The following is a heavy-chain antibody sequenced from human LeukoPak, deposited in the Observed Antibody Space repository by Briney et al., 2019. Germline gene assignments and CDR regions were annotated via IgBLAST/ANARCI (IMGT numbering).Heavy chain of an antibody. J-gene: IGHJ5*02. CDR1: GGSISSHY. D-gene: IGHD6-13*01. V-gene: IGHV4-59*11. CDR3: ARDVDSSSWYVKGWFDP. Sequence: SETLSLTCTVSGGSISSHYWSWIRQPPGKGLEWIGYIYYSGSTNYNPSLKSRVTISVDTSKNQFSLKLSSVTAADTVVYYCARDVDSSSWYVKGWFDPWGQGTLVTVSS. CDR2: IYYSGST.